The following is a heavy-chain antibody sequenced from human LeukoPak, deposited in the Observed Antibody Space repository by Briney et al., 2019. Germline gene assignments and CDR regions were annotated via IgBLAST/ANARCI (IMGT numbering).Heavy chain of an antibody. V-gene: IGHV4-34*01. Sequence: SETLSLTCGVYGGSPSGYYWTWVRQPPGKGLEWIGEIKQSERTNYNPSLKSRVTISIDTSKNQFPLKLTSVTAADTAVYYCARDGRKNVHNPLGYWGQGTLVTVPS. CDR2: IKQSERT. CDR3: ARDGRKNVHNPLGY. J-gene: IGHJ4*02. D-gene: IGHD2-8*01. CDR1: GGSPSGYY.